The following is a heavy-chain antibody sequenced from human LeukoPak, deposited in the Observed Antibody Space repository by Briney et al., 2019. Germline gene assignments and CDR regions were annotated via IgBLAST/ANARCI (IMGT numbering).Heavy chain of an antibody. V-gene: IGHV3-11*04. D-gene: IGHD6-6*01. Sequence: GGSLRLSCAASGFTFSDYYMSWIRQAPGKGLEWVSYISSSGSTIYYADSVKGRFTISRDNAKNSLYLQMNSLRAEDTAVYCCAGSRIAARPELFDYWGQGTLVTVSS. CDR2: ISSSGSTI. J-gene: IGHJ4*02. CDR3: AGSRIAARPELFDY. CDR1: GFTFSDYY.